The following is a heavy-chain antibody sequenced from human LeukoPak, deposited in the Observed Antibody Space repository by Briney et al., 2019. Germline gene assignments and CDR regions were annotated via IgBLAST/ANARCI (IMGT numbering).Heavy chain of an antibody. J-gene: IGHJ6*02. D-gene: IGHD3-22*01. V-gene: IGHV3-66*01. CDR3: ASRNYYDTSGPLWYYGMDV. CDR1: GFTVSSNY. Sequence: GGSLRLSCAASGFTVSSNYMSWVRLAPGKGLEWVPVIYGGATTYYADSVKGRFTISRDNSKNTLYLQMNSLRAEDTAVYYCASRNYYDTSGPLWYYGMDVWGQGTTVTVSS. CDR2: IYGGATT.